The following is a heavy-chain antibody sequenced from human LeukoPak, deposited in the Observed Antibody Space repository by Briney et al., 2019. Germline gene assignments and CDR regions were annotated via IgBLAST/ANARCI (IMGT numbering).Heavy chain of an antibody. D-gene: IGHD4-23*01. Sequence: GESLRLSCAASGFTFNSYGMIWVRQAPGKGLEWVSYISSSTSTITYADSVKGRFTISRDNAKNSLYLQMNSLRDEDTAVYYCARETVGIDSWGQGTLVTVSS. CDR2: ISSSTSTI. V-gene: IGHV3-48*02. CDR1: GFTFNSYG. CDR3: ARETVGIDS. J-gene: IGHJ4*02.